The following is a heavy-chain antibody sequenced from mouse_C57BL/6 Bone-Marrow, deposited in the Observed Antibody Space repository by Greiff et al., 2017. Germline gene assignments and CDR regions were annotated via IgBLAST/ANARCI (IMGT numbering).Heavy chain of an antibody. CDR1: GFTFSSYT. CDR2: ISGGGGNT. V-gene: IGHV5-9*01. CDR3: ARRGGTGYYAMDY. J-gene: IGHJ4*01. D-gene: IGHD4-1*01. Sequence: DVMLVESGGGLVKPGGSLKLSCAASGFTFSSYTMSWVRQTPEKRLEWVATISGGGGNTYYPDSVKGRFTISRDNAKNTLYLQMSSLRSEDTALYYCARRGGTGYYAMDYWGQGTSVTVSS.